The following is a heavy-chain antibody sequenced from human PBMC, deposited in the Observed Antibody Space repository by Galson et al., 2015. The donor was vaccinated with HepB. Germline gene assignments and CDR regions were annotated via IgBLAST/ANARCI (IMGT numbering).Heavy chain of an antibody. Sequence: SLRLSCAASGFTFSSYSMNWVRQAPGKGLEWVSYISSSSSTIYDADSVKGRFTISRDSSRNTLYLQMNSLRAEDTALYYCAREAEALDYWGQGTMVTVSS. CDR1: GFTFSSYS. CDR2: ISSSSSTI. J-gene: IGHJ3*01. V-gene: IGHV3-48*01. D-gene: IGHD3-16*01. CDR3: AREAEALDY.